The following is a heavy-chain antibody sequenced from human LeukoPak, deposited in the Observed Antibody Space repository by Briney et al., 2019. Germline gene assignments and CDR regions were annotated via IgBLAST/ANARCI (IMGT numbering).Heavy chain of an antibody. Sequence: PSETLSLTCTVSGYYINSGYSWGWIRQPPGKGLEWIGSLFHSGDTYYTPSLESRVTISADTSRNQFSLKISSVTAADTAVYYCARGVADTTGYYGEDYWGQGTLVTVSS. J-gene: IGHJ4*02. V-gene: IGHV4-38-2*02. D-gene: IGHD4-17*01. CDR1: GYYINSGYS. CDR3: ARGVADTTGYYGEDY. CDR2: LFHSGDT.